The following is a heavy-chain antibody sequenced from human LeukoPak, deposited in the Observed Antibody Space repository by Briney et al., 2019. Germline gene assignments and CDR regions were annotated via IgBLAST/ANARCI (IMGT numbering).Heavy chain of an antibody. D-gene: IGHD6-13*01. J-gene: IGHJ6*02. CDR1: GGSMSSFY. CDR3: ASTRYSSSWYAHYGMDV. Sequence: PSETLSLTCSVSGGSMSSFYWSWIRQPPGKGLEWIGYIYYSGSTNYNPSLKSRVTISVDTSKNQFSLKLSSVTAADTAVYYCASTRYSSSWYAHYGMDVWGQGTTVTVSS. CDR2: IYYSGST. V-gene: IGHV4-59*01.